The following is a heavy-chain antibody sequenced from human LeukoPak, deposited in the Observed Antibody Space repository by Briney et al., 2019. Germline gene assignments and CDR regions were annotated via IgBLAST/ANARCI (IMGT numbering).Heavy chain of an antibody. D-gene: IGHD5-18*01. V-gene: IGHV3-53*01. CDR2: IHSNDDT. Sequence: GGSLRLFCAASDFTVISNYMTWVRQAPGKGLECISVIHSNDDTYYAASVKGRFTISRDTSNHMLYLQMNSLRAEDTAVYFCTRGHAAMGDYWGQGTLVTVSS. CDR1: DFTVISNY. J-gene: IGHJ4*02. CDR3: TRGHAAMGDY.